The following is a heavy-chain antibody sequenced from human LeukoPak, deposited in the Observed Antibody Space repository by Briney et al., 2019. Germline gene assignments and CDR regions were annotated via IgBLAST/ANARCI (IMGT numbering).Heavy chain of an antibody. CDR3: AKDRYCSSTSCAAGYYFDY. Sequence: SGGSLRPSCAASGFTFSSYAMSWVRQAPGKGLEWVSAISGSGGSTYYADSVKGRFTISRDNSKNTLYLQMNSLRAEDTAVYYCAKDRYCSSTSCAAGYYFDYWGQGTLVTVSS. D-gene: IGHD2-2*01. CDR2: ISGSGGST. J-gene: IGHJ4*02. V-gene: IGHV3-23*01. CDR1: GFTFSSYA.